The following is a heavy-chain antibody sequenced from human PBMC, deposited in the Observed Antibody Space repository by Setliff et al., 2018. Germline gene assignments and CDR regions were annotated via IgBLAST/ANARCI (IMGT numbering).Heavy chain of an antibody. CDR1: GDSISDAS. CDR3: ARGGTYRYFDY. Sequence: PSETLSLTCTVSGDSISDASIMAWIRQPPGKGLEFIGYVFYDGAAKYDPSLKSRVTMSVDTSKNQFSLKLNSMTTADTAVYYCARGGTYRYFDYWGQGALVTV. V-gene: IGHV4-59*01. CDR2: VFYDGAA. J-gene: IGHJ4*02.